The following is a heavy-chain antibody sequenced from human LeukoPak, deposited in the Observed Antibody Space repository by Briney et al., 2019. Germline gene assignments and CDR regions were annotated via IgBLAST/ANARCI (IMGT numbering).Heavy chain of an antibody. D-gene: IGHD1-1*01. J-gene: IGHJ4*02. V-gene: IGHV3-49*04. CDR1: GFSFGDYA. Sequence: GGSLRLTCTASGFSFGDYAMSWVCQGQRPGMEWVGFIRSKAYGGTTEYAATVKGRFTISRDDSKSSAYLEMNSLKAENTPVYLCTQLDLDYCGQGTLVTVSS. CDR3: TQLDLDY. CDR2: IRSKAYGGTT.